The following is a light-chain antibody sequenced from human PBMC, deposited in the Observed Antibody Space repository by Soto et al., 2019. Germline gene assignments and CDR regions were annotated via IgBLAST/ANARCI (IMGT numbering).Light chain of an antibody. CDR1: SSDVGGYNY. J-gene: IGLJ7*01. CDR3: SSYTSSSTLV. Sequence: QSVLTQPASVSGSPGQSITISCTGTSSDVGGYNYVSWYQQHPGKAPKIMIYEVSNRPSGVSNRFSGSKSGNTASLTISGLHAEDEADYYCSSYTSSSTLVFGTGTQLTVL. CDR2: EVS. V-gene: IGLV2-14*01.